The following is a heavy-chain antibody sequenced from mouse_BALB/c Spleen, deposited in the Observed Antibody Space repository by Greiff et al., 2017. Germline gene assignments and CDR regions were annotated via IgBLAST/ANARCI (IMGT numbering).Heavy chain of an antibody. V-gene: IGHV1S81*02. Sequence: QVQLQQSGAELVKPGASVKLSCKASGYTFTSYYMYWVKQRPGQGLEWIGEINPSNGGTNFNEKFKSKATLTVDKSSSTAYMQLSSLTSEDSAVYYCARGDGYYAYWGQGTLVTVSA. D-gene: IGHD2-3*01. CDR3: ARGDGYYAY. J-gene: IGHJ3*01. CDR2: INPSNGGT. CDR1: GYTFTSYY.